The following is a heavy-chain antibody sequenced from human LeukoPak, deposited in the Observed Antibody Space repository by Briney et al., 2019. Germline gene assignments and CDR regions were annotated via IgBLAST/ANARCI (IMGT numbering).Heavy chain of an antibody. J-gene: IGHJ4*02. CDR1: GGSISSSNW. Sequence: SETLSLTCAVSGGSISSSNWWSWVRQPPGKGLEWIGEIYHSGSTNYNPSLKSRVTISVDKSKNQFSLKLSSATAADTAVYYCARDKAAAASYYFDYWGQGTLVSVSS. CDR2: IYHSGST. V-gene: IGHV4-4*02. D-gene: IGHD6-13*01. CDR3: ARDKAAAASYYFDY.